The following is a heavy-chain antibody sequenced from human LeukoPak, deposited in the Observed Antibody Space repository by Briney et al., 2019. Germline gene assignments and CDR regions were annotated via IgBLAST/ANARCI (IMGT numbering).Heavy chain of an antibody. V-gene: IGHV3-53*01. Sequence: PGGSLRLSCAPSGFTVSNNYMSWVRQAPGKGLEWVSVFYSGGRTYYAGSVEGRFTMSRDNSKNTLYLQMNSLRAEDTAVYYCARGWGAFDCWGQGTLVTVSS. D-gene: IGHD7-27*01. CDR3: ARGWGAFDC. CDR1: GFTVSNNY. J-gene: IGHJ4*02. CDR2: FYSGGRT.